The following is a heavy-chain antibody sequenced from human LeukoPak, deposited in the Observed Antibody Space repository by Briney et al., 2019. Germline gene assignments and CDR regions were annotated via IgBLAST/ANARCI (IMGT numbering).Heavy chain of an antibody. CDR1: GDTLTAYY. D-gene: IGHD2/OR15-2a*01. V-gene: IGHV1-2*02. Sequence: ASVKVSCKASGDTLTAYYMHWVRQAPGQGLEWMGWINPNSGGTNYAQKFQGRVTMTRDTSISTAYMELSRLRSDDTAVDYCARVPLSGYYYGMDVRGQGTTVTVSS. CDR2: INPNSGGT. CDR3: ARVPLSGYYYGMDV. J-gene: IGHJ6*02.